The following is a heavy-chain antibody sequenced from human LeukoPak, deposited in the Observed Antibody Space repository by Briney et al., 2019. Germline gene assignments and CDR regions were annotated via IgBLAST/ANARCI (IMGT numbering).Heavy chain of an antibody. CDR2: ISAYNGNT. J-gene: IGHJ4*02. CDR1: GYTFTSYG. V-gene: IGHV1-18*01. D-gene: IGHD3-22*01. Sequence: ASVKVSCKASGYTFTSYGISWVRQAPGQGLEWMGWISAYNGNTNYAQKLQGRVTMTTDTSTSTAYMELRSLRSDDTAVYYCAGEFIAPDYYDRGDPFDYWGQGTLVTVSS. CDR3: AGEFIAPDYYDRGDPFDY.